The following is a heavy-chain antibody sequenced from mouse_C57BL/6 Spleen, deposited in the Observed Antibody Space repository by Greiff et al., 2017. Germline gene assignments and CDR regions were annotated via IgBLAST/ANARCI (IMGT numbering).Heavy chain of an antibody. D-gene: IGHD1-1*01. CDR2: IYPGDGDT. J-gene: IGHJ1*03. Sequence: VQLQQSGPELVKPGASVKISCKASGYAFSSSWMNWVKQRPGKGLGWIGRIYPGDGDTNYNGKFKGKATLTADKSSSTAYRQLSSLTSEDSAVYFCARTVITTVVATSDWYFDVWGTGTTVTVSS. CDR3: ARTVITTVVATSDWYFDV. CDR1: GYAFSSSW. V-gene: IGHV1-82*01.